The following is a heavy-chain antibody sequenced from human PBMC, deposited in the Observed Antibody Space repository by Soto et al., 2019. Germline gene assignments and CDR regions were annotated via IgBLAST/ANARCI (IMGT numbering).Heavy chain of an antibody. J-gene: IGHJ4*02. Sequence: SETLSLTCAVYGGSFSGYYWSWIRQPPGKGLEWIGEINHSGSTNYNPSLKSRVTISVDTSKNQFSLKLSSVTAADTAVYYCARAGAYSNYVAYWGQGTLVTVSS. CDR3: ARAGAYSNYVAY. CDR2: INHSGST. V-gene: IGHV4-34*01. CDR1: GGSFSGYY. D-gene: IGHD4-4*01.